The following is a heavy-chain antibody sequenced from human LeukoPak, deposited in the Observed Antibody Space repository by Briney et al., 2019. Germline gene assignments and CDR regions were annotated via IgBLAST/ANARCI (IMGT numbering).Heavy chain of an antibody. CDR1: GFTFSSYG. V-gene: IGHV3-30*18. CDR3: AKESQRRSGSYYTYFDY. CDR2: ISYDGSNK. D-gene: IGHD3-10*01. J-gene: IGHJ4*02. Sequence: GRSLRLSCAASGFTFSSYGMHWVCQAPGKGLEWVAVISYDGSNKYYADSVKGRFTISRDNSKNTLYLQMNSLRAEDTAVYYCAKESQRRSGSYYTYFDYWGQGTLVTVSS.